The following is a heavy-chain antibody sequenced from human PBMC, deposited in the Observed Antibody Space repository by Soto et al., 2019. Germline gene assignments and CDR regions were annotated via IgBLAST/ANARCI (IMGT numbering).Heavy chain of an antibody. D-gene: IGHD4-17*01. Sequence: EVQLVESGGGLVQPGGSLRLSCAASGFTFSRHWMTWVRQAPGKGLEYVAKIKEDGSQKYYVDSVKGRFTISRDNAKNSVYLQINRLRAEDTALYYCARDTYGDYGQVLDYWGQGTLVTVSS. V-gene: IGHV3-7*01. J-gene: IGHJ4*02. CDR3: ARDTYGDYGQVLDY. CDR1: GFTFSRHW. CDR2: IKEDGSQK.